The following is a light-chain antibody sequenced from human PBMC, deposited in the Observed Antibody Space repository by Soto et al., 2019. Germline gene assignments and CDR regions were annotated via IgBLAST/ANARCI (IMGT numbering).Light chain of an antibody. J-gene: IGKJ2*01. CDR3: EQYNNWPT. Sequence: EIVMTQSPATLSVSPGERATLSCRASQSVSGTLAWYQQKPGQAPRLLIYGASTRATGIPARFSGSGFGTEFTLTISSLQSEDFEVYYFEQYNNWPTFGQGTKLEIK. CDR2: GAS. V-gene: IGKV3D-15*01. CDR1: QSVSGT.